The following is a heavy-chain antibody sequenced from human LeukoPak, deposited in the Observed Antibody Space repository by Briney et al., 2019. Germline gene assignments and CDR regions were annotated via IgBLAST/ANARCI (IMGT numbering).Heavy chain of an antibody. CDR3: ASTDPRHDGFEL. V-gene: IGHV5-51*01. J-gene: IGHJ3*01. Sequence: GESLKISCEGSGYMFSNYWIGWVRQMPGKGLEWMGIIYSGDSDTTYSPSFQGQVTISADTSINTAYVQWTSRKASATAMYYCASTDPRHDGFELWGPGTKVTVSS. D-gene: IGHD1-1*01. CDR1: GYMFSNYW. CDR2: IYSGDSDT.